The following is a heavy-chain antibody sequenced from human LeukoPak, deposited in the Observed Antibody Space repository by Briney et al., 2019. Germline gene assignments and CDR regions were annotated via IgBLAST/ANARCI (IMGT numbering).Heavy chain of an antibody. CDR2: IYSGGFT. V-gene: IGHV3-53*01. D-gene: IGHD3-16*01. CDR3: ARGSARYAYMDV. CDR1: GFIVSSNY. J-gene: IGHJ6*03. Sequence: GGSLRLSCVASGFIVSSNYMSWVRQAPDKGLEWVSIIYSGGFTYYADSAKGRFTISRDNAKNSLYLQMNSLRAEDTAVYYCARGSARYAYMDVWGKGTTVTVSS.